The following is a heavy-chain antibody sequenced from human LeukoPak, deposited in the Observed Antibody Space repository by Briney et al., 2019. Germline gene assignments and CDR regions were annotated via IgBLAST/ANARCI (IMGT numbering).Heavy chain of an antibody. V-gene: IGHV3-23*01. CDR1: GFAFSNYA. CDR2: ISGTGDNT. Sequence: GGFLRLSCAASGFAFSNYAMNWVRQAPGKGLEWVSSISGTGDNTYYAESVKGRFTISRDNSKNTVFLQMNSLRAEDTAVFYCAKRSGYTTGWFFDFWGQGTLVTVSS. J-gene: IGHJ4*02. D-gene: IGHD6-19*01. CDR3: AKRSGYTTGWFFDF.